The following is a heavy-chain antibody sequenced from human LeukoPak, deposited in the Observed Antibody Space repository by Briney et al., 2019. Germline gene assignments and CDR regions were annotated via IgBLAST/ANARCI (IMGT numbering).Heavy chain of an antibody. CDR2: ISGSGGST. Sequence: GGSLRLSCAASGFTFSSYAVSWVRQAPGNGLEWVSAISGSGGSTYYADSVKGRFTISRDNSKNTLYLQMNSLRAEDTAVSYCAKRPGGGLYYYYYMDVWGKGTTVTVSS. J-gene: IGHJ6*03. D-gene: IGHD2-15*01. V-gene: IGHV3-23*01. CDR1: GFTFSSYA. CDR3: AKRPGGGLYYYYYMDV.